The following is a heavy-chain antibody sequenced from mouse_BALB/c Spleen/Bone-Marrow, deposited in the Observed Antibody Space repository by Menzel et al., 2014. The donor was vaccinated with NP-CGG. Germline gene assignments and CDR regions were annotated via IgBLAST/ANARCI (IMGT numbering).Heavy chain of an antibody. V-gene: IGHV5-17*02. CDR2: ISDGSSTI. CDR3: ARLDVGGY. Sequence: EVHLVESGGGLVQPGGSRELSCAASGFTFSSFGMHWVRQAPEKGLEWVAYISDGSSTIYYADTVKGRFTIFRDNPKNTLFLQMTSLRSEDTAMYYCARLDVGGYWGQGTTLTVSS. CDR1: GFTFSSFG. J-gene: IGHJ2*01.